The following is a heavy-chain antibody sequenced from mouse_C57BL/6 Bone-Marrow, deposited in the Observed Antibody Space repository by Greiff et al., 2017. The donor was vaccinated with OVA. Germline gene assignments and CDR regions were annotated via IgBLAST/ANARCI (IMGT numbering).Heavy chain of an antibody. D-gene: IGHD1-1*01. CDR3: ARSRYYGSSWGFAY. CDR1: GYTFTSYW. J-gene: IGHJ3*01. V-gene: IGHV1-64*01. CDR2: IHPNSGST. Sequence: QVQLQQPGAELVKPGASVKLSCKASGYTFTSYWMHWVKQRPGQGLEWIGMIHPNSGSTNYNEKFKSKATLTVDKSSSTAYMQLSSLTSEDSAVYYCARSRYYGSSWGFAYGGQGTLVTVSA.